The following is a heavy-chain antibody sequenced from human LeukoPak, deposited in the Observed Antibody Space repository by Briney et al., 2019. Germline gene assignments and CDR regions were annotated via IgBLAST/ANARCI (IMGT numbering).Heavy chain of an antibody. V-gene: IGHV4-61*02. Sequence: SQTLSLSCTVSGGSISSGSYYWSWIRQPAGKGLEWIGRIYTSGSTNYNPSLKSRVTISVDTSKNQFSLKLSSVTAADTAVYYCARSEWPDAFDIWGQGTMVTVSS. CDR1: GGSISSGSYY. CDR2: IYTSGST. D-gene: IGHD3-3*01. CDR3: ARSEWPDAFDI. J-gene: IGHJ3*02.